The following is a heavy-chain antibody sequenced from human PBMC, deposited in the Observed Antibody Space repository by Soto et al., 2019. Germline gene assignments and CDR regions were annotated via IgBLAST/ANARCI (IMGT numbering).Heavy chain of an antibody. CDR1: GFNFSSYG. CDR3: AKDRREAVAGTYYFDY. Sequence: GGSLRLSCAASGFNFSSYGMHWVRQAPGKGLEWVAVISYDGSNKYYADSVKGRFTISRDNSKNTLYLQMNSLRAEDTAVYYCAKDRREAVAGTYYFDYWGQGTLVTVSS. J-gene: IGHJ4*02. V-gene: IGHV3-30*18. CDR2: ISYDGSNK. D-gene: IGHD6-19*01.